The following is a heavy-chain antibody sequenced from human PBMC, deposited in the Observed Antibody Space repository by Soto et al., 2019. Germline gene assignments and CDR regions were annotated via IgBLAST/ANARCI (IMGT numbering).Heavy chain of an antibody. CDR1: GFTFSSYA. D-gene: IGHD2-15*01. J-gene: IGHJ6*02. CDR2: ISGSGGST. Sequence: GGSLRLSCAASGFTFSSYAMSWVRQAPGKGLEWVSAISGSGGSTYYADSVKGRFTISRDNSKNTLYLQMNSLRAEDTAVYYCAKDQSRDVVVVVAAAKKDYYYGMDVWGQGTTVTVSS. CDR3: AKDQSRDVVVVVAAAKKDYYYGMDV. V-gene: IGHV3-23*01.